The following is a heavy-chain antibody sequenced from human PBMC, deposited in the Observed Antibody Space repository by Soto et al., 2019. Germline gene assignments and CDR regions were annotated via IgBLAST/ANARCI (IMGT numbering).Heavy chain of an antibody. CDR1: GGTFSSYA. V-gene: IGHV1-69*13. D-gene: IGHD3-9*01. J-gene: IGHJ5*02. Sequence: GASVKVSCKASGGTFSSYAISWVRQAPGQGLEWMGGIIPIFGTANYAQKFQGRVTITADESTSTAYMELSSLRSEDTAVYYCARPHDMANWFDPWGQGTLVTVSS. CDR2: IIPIFGTA. CDR3: ARPHDMANWFDP.